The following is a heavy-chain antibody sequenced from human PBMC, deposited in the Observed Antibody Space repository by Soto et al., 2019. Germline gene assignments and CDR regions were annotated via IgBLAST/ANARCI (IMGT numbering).Heavy chain of an antibody. Sequence: EVQLVESGGGLVQPGRSLRLSCAASGFTFDDFAMHWVRQAPGKGLEWVSGISGNSAMIGYEDSVNGRFTISRDNAKNSLYLQMNSLRPEDTALYFCAKDNRADRGAFDYWCQGTLVSGFS. J-gene: IGHJ4*02. CDR3: AKDNRADRGAFDY. CDR1: GFTFDDFA. V-gene: IGHV3-9*01. CDR2: ISGNSAMI. D-gene: IGHD3-10*01.